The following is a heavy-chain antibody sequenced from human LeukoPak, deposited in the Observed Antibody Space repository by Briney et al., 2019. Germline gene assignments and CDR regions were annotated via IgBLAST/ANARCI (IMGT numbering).Heavy chain of an antibody. CDR1: GYSISSGYY. J-gene: IGHJ5*02. V-gene: IGHV4-38-2*02. D-gene: IGHD3-10*01. Sequence: SETLSLTCAVSGYSISSGYYWGWIRQPPGKGLEWIGSIYHSGSTYYNPSLKSRVTISVDTSKNQFSLKLSSVTAADTAVYYCARDRDGSGSYSPWGRGTLVTVSS. CDR3: ARDRDGSGSYSP. CDR2: IYHSGST.